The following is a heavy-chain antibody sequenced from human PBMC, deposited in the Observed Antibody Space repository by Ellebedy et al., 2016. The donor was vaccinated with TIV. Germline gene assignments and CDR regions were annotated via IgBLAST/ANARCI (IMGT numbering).Heavy chain of an antibody. CDR3: ARGDHTFYAYSGSSHFDY. CDR1: GYTFSSYY. D-gene: IGHD1-26*01. J-gene: IGHJ4*02. V-gene: IGHV1-46*01. Sequence: AASVKVSCKASGYTFSSYYMHWVRQAPGQGLAWMGVINPSGCSTSDAQKLQGRVTMTRDTSTSTVYMELSSLRSEDTAVYYCARGDHTFYAYSGSSHFDYGGQGTRGTVSS. CDR2: INPSGCST.